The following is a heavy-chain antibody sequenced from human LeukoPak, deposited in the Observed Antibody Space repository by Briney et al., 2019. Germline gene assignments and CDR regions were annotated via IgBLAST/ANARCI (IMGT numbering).Heavy chain of an antibody. CDR1: GGSISNYF. D-gene: IGHD5-18*01. CDR3: ARNALRGYIYGFDY. Sequence: PSETLSLTCTVSGGSISNYFWSWIRQPAGKGLERIGRIYTTWITNCNHYLESRVTMSVDTSKNQFSLRLNSVTAADTAVYFCARNALRGYIYGFDYWGQGTLVTVSS. J-gene: IGHJ4*02. CDR2: IYTTWIT. V-gene: IGHV4-4*07.